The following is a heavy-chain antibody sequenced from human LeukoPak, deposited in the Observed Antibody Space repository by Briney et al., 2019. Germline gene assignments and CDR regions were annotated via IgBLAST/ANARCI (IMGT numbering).Heavy chain of an antibody. V-gene: IGHV4-61*02. CDR3: ARDQNSGYDFLPYWYFDL. CDR2: IYTSGST. CDR1: GGSISSGSYY. Sequence: SQTLSLTCTVSGGSISSGSYYWSWIRRPAWKGLEWIGRIYTSGSTNYNPSLKSRVTISVDTSKNQFSLKLSSVTAAATAVYYCARDQNSGYDFLPYWYFDLWGRGTLVTVSS. D-gene: IGHD5-12*01. J-gene: IGHJ2*01.